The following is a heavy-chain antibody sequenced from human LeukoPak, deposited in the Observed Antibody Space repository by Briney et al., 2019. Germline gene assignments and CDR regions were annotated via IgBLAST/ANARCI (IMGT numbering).Heavy chain of an antibody. CDR3: ARTSIAARRANAFDI. J-gene: IGHJ3*02. D-gene: IGHD6-6*01. CDR1: GGSISSGGYS. CDR2: IYRSGST. V-gene: IGHV4-30-2*01. Sequence: SETLSLTCAVSGGSISSGGYSWSWIRQPPGKGLEWIGYIYRSGSTYYNPSLKSRVTISVDRSKNQFSLKLSSVTAADTAVYYCARTSIAARRANAFDIWGQGTMVTVSS.